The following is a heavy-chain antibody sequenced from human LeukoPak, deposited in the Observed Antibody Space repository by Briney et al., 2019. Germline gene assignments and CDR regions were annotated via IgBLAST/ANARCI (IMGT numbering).Heavy chain of an antibody. Sequence: PGGSLRLSCAASGFTVSSNYMSWVRQAPGKGLEWVSVIYSGGSTYYADSVRGRFTICRDNSKNTLYLQMNSLRAEDTVVYYCAREGVTTGDFDYWGQGTLVTVSS. CDR3: AREGVTTGDFDY. J-gene: IGHJ4*02. D-gene: IGHD2-21*02. CDR1: GFTVSSNY. V-gene: IGHV3-53*01. CDR2: IYSGGST.